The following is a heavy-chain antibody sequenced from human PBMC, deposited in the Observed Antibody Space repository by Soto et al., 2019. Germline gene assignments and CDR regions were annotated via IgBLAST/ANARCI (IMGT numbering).Heavy chain of an antibody. CDR1: GGSISSGGYS. V-gene: IGHV4-30-2*01. D-gene: IGHD5-12*01. CDR3: AAGGGLPRYY. Sequence: QLQLQESGSGLVKPSQTLSLTCAVSGGSISSGGYSWSWIRQPPGKGLEWIGYIYHSGSTYYNPSLKRRVPISVDRSKNQFSLKLSSVTAADMAVYYCAAGGGLPRYYWGQGTLVTVSS. J-gene: IGHJ4*02. CDR2: IYHSGST.